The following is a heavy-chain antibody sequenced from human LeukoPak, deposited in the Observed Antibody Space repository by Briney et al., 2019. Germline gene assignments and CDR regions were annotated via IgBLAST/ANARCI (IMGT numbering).Heavy chain of an antibody. D-gene: IGHD1-26*01. V-gene: IGHV4-39*01. CDR1: GGSISSSSYY. J-gene: IGHJ4*02. CDR3: ARRSGSYFPPYYFDY. CDR2: IYYSGST. Sequence: SETLSLTCTVSGGSISSSSYYWGWIRQPPGKGLEWIGSIYYSGSTYYNPSLKSRVTISVDTSKNQFSLKLSSVTAADTAVYYCARRSGSYFPPYYFDYWGQGTLVTVSS.